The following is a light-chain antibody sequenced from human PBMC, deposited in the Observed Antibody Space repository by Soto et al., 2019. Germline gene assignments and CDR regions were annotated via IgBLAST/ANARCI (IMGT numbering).Light chain of an antibody. V-gene: IGKV3-15*01. CDR2: GAS. J-gene: IGKJ2*01. CDR3: QQHNSWPPV. Sequence: EIVMTQSPATLSVSPGERGTLSCRASQSVNSNLAWYQQKPGHSPRLLIYGASTWVTGIPARFSGSGSGTEFTLTISSLQSEDFAIYYCQQHNSWPPVFGQGTKLEIK. CDR1: QSVNSN.